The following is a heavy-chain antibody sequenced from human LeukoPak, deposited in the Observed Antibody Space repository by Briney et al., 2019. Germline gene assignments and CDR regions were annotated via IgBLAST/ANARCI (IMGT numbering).Heavy chain of an antibody. D-gene: IGHD3-10*01. CDR3: ALITMVRGPPEIDY. CDR2: INPNSGGT. V-gene: IGHV1-2*06. Sequence: ASVKVSCKASGYTFTGHYMQWVRQAPGQGLEWMGRINPNSGGTNYAQKFQGRVTMTRDTSISTAYMELSRLRSDDTAVYYCALITMVRGPPEIDYWGQGTLVTVSS. CDR1: GYTFTGHY. J-gene: IGHJ4*02.